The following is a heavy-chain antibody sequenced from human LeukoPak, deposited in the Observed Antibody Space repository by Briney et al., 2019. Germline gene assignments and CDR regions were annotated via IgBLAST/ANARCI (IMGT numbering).Heavy chain of an antibody. V-gene: IGHV4-61*02. CDR1: GGSISSGSYY. D-gene: IGHD2-2*01. CDR2: IYTSGST. J-gene: IGHJ6*02. CDR3: ARWTVDPPSKVVSYGMDV. Sequence: PSETLPLTCTVSGGSISSGSYYWSWIRQPAGKGLEWIGRIYTSGSTNYNPSLKSRVTISVDTSKNQFSLKLSSVTAADTAVYYCARWTVDPPSKVVSYGMDVWGQGTTVTVSS.